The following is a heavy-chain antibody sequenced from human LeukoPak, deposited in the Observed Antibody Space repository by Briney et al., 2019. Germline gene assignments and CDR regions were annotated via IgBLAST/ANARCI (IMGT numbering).Heavy chain of an antibody. Sequence: SETLSLTCTVSGDSISSHYWSWIRQIPRKGLEWVGYIHNNGATNYNPSLKSRITTSLDTSKNQFSLKLNSVTAADTAVYYCARGGWSLDYWGQGTLATVSS. J-gene: IGHJ4*02. D-gene: IGHD6-19*01. CDR1: GDSISSHY. V-gene: IGHV4-59*11. CDR3: ARGGWSLDY. CDR2: IHNNGAT.